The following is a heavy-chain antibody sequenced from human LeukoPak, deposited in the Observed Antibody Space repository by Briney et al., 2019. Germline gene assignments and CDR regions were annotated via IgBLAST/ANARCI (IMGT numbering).Heavy chain of an antibody. V-gene: IGHV1-18*01. CDR1: GGTFSSYA. Sequence: GASVKVSCKASGGTFSSYAISWVRQAPGHGLEWMGWISAYNGNTNYAQKLQGRVTMTTDTSTSTAYMELRSLTSDDTAVYYCAAQAHYGSGSYYNFAAGDWGQGTLVTVSS. CDR3: AAQAHYGSGSYYNFAAGD. CDR2: ISAYNGNT. D-gene: IGHD3-10*01. J-gene: IGHJ4*02.